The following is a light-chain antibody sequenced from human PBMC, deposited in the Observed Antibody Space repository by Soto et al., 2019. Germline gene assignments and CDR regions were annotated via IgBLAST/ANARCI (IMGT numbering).Light chain of an antibody. CDR3: MQVQQTPYT. J-gene: IGKJ2*01. V-gene: IGKV2-28*01. CDR2: LGS. Sequence: DIVMTQSPLSLPVTPGEPASISCRSSQSLLHSNGYNYLDWYLQKAGQSPQLLIHLGSNRASGVPDRCSGSGSGTDFTLKISRVEAEDVGVYYCMQVQQTPYTFGQGTKLEIK. CDR1: QSLLHSNGYNY.